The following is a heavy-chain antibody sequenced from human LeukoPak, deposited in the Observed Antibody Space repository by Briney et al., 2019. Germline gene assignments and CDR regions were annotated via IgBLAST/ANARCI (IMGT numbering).Heavy chain of an antibody. CDR3: ARASTLRYFDWLSLPDLDY. Sequence: VASVKVSCKASGYTFTGYYMHWVRQAPGQGLEWMGWINPNSGGTNYAQKFQGRVTMTRDTSISTAYMELSRLRSDDTAVYYCARASTLRYFDWLSLPDLDYWGQGTLVTVSS. CDR1: GYTFTGYY. CDR2: INPNSGGT. J-gene: IGHJ4*02. V-gene: IGHV1-2*02. D-gene: IGHD3-9*01.